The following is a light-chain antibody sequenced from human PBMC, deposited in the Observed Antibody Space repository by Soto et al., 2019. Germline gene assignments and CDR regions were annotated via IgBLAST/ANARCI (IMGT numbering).Light chain of an antibody. CDR2: RNN. CDR3: AAWDDSLSGPV. CDR1: SSNIGSNY. V-gene: IGLV1-47*01. J-gene: IGLJ7*01. Sequence: QSVLTQPPAASGTPGQRVTISCSGSSSNIGSNYVYWYQQLPGTAPKLLISRNNQRPSGVPDRFSGSNSGTSASLAISGLRSEDEADYYCAAWDDSLSGPVFGGGTQLTVL.